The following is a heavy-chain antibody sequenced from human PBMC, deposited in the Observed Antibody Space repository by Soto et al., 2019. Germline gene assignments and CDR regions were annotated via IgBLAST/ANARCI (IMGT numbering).Heavy chain of an antibody. D-gene: IGHD3-22*01. J-gene: IGHJ4*02. CDR3: ARLYYYDSSGPY. Sequence: GSLRLSCAASGFTFSSYEMNWVRRAPGKGLEWVSYISSSGSTIYYADSVKGRFTISRDNAKNSLYLQMNSLRAEDTAVYYCARLYYYDSSGPYWGQGTLVTVSS. CDR1: GFTFSSYE. CDR2: ISSSGSTI. V-gene: IGHV3-48*03.